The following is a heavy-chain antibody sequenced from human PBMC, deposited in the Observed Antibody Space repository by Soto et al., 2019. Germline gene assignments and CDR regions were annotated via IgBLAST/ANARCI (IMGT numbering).Heavy chain of an antibody. CDR2: ISYDGSNK. CDR1: GFTFSSYW. J-gene: IGHJ5*02. V-gene: IGHV3-30*03. CDR3: ERSKISSSWLSDP. D-gene: IGHD6-13*01. Sequence: PXESLSLSCAASGFTFSSYWMHWVRQAPGKGLEWVAVISYDGSNKYYADSVKGRFTISRDNSKNTLYLQMNSLRAEDTAVYYCERSKISSSWLSDPWGQGTLVTVSS.